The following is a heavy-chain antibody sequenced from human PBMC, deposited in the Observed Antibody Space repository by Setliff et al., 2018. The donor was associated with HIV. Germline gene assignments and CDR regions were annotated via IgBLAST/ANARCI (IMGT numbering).Heavy chain of an antibody. Sequence: PGGSLRLSCAASGFTFSSYGVHWVRQAPGKGLEWVAFIRYDGSNKYYADSVKGRFTISRDNSKNTLYLQMNSLRAEDTAVYYCAKDSRLIYYDILTGYQDYWGQGTLVTVSS. J-gene: IGHJ4*02. CDR3: AKDSRLIYYDILTGYQDY. V-gene: IGHV3-30*02. CDR1: GFTFSSYG. CDR2: IRYDGSNK. D-gene: IGHD3-9*01.